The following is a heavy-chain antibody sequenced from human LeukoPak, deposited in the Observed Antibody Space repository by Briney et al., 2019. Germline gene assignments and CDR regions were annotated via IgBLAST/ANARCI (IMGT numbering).Heavy chain of an antibody. CDR2: IYYSGST. J-gene: IGHJ4*02. Sequence: SETLSLTCTVSGGSISSNYWSWIRQPPGKGLEWIGYIYYSGSTNYNPSLKSRVTMSVDTSKNQFSLKLSSVTAADSALYFCARLETTAMVFYFDYWGQATLVPVSS. V-gene: IGHV4-59*01. CDR1: GGSISSNY. D-gene: IGHD5-18*01. CDR3: ARLETTAMVFYFDY.